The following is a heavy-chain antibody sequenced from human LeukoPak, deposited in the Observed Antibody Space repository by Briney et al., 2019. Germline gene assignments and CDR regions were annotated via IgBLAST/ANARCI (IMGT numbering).Heavy chain of an antibody. CDR3: AKEYDSSGYYSAAFDI. J-gene: IGHJ3*02. CDR2: ISYDGSVE. CDR1: GFSFSRYG. V-gene: IGHV3-30*18. Sequence: GGSLRLSCAASGFSFSRYGMHWVRQAPGKGLEWAAVISYDGSVEYYADSVKGRFTISRDNSKNTLFLEMNSLRAEDTAVYYCAKEYDSSGYYSAAFDIWGQGTMVTVSS. D-gene: IGHD3-22*01.